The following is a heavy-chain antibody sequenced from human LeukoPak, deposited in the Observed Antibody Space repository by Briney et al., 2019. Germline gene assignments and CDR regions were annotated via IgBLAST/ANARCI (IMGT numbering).Heavy chain of an antibody. D-gene: IGHD3-10*01. CDR2: ISSSSSTI. CDR1: GFTFSSYA. V-gene: IGHV3-48*02. CDR3: ARAPMVRGVITAFDQ. J-gene: IGHJ4*02. Sequence: GGSLRLSCAASGFTFSSYAMSWVRQAPGKGLEWVSYISSSSSTIYYADSVRGRFTISRDNADNSLYLQMNSLRDDDTAVYYCARAPMVRGVITAFDQWGQGTLVTVST.